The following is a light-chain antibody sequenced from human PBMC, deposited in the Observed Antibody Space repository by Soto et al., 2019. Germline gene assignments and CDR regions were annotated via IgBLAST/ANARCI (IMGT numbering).Light chain of an antibody. Sequence: SVLTQPPSVSGAPGQRVTISCTGSSSNIGAHYDVHWYQQLPGTAPRLLIFDNTNRPSGVPDRFSASKSYTSASLAISGLQAEYEADYYCQSYDISLRGFVFGTGTKRTFL. CDR2: DNT. CDR1: SSNIGAHYD. V-gene: IGLV1-40*01. CDR3: QSYDISLRGFV. J-gene: IGLJ1*01.